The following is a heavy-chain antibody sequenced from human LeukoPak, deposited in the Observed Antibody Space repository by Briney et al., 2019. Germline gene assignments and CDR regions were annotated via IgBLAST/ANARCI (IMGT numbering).Heavy chain of an antibody. CDR2: IITCNGNT. CDR1: GYIFNTYD. V-gene: IGHV1-3*04. J-gene: IGHJ3*02. CDR3: TRDAITGTGIAFAI. D-gene: IGHD1-7*01. Sequence: ASVKVSCKASGYIFNTYDIYWVRQAPGHGPEWMGWIITCNGNTKYSQKFQGRVTITRDTSASTVHMELRSLRSEDTGIYYCTRDAITGTGIAFAIWAKGQWSPSPQ.